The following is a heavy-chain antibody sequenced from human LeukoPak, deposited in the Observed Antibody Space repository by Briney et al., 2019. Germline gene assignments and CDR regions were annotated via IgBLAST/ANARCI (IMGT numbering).Heavy chain of an antibody. D-gene: IGHD2-15*01. CDR2: ISGSGGST. V-gene: IGHV3-23*01. CDR1: GFTFSSYA. Sequence: GGSLRLSCAASGFTFSSYAMSWVRQAPGKGLEWVSAISGSGGSTYYADSVKGRFTISRDNFAKTLYPLMNSLTREDTAVYYCAKRGPPPGSYGNWIDPWGQGTLVTVSS. CDR3: AKRGPPPGSYGNWIDP. J-gene: IGHJ5*02.